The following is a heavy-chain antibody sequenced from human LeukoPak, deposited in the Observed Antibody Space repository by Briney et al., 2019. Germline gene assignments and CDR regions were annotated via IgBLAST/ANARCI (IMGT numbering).Heavy chain of an antibody. Sequence: PSETLSLTCAVYGGSFSGYYWSWIRQPPGKGLEWIGEINHSGSTNYNPSLKSRVTISVDTSKNQFSLKLSSVTAADTAVYYCARPAGSWAAIRYFQHWGQGTLVTVSS. CDR1: GGSFSGYY. V-gene: IGHV4-34*01. J-gene: IGHJ1*01. CDR2: INHSGST. CDR3: ARPAGSWAAIRYFQH. D-gene: IGHD3-10*01.